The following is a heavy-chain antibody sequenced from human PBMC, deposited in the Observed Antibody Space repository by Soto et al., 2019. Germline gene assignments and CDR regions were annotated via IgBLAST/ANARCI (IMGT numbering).Heavy chain of an antibody. Sequence: PSETLSLTCAVSDGSISSSYWWNWVRQPPGKGLEWIGEISHSGSTNYNPSLKSRVTISVDKSKNHLSLKLDSVTAADTAVYYCAREVSGIQAFDYWGQGTLVTVSS. D-gene: IGHD1-20*01. CDR3: AREVSGIQAFDY. CDR1: DGSISSSYW. J-gene: IGHJ4*02. CDR2: ISHSGST. V-gene: IGHV4-4*02.